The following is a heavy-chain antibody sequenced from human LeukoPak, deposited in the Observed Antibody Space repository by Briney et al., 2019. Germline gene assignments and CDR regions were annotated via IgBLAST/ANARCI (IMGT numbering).Heavy chain of an antibody. CDR2: INPNSGGT. CDR1: GYTFTDYY. Sequence: ASVKVSSKASGYTFTDYYMHWVRQAPGQGLEWMGWINPNSGGTNYAQKFQGRVTMTRDTSISTAYMELSRLRSDDTAMYYCEIYGDPADYWGQGTLVTVSS. J-gene: IGHJ4*02. D-gene: IGHD4-17*01. V-gene: IGHV1-2*02. CDR3: EIYGDPADY.